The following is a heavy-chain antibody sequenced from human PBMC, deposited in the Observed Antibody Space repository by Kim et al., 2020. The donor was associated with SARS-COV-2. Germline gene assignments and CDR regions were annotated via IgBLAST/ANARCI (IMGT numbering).Heavy chain of an antibody. CDR2: IKHDERKK. CDR1: GLTFSSYW. D-gene: IGHD5-12*01. CDR3: ARDESGSLDY. Sequence: GGSLRLSCAASGLTFSSYWMAWVRQAPGKGPEWVANIKHDERKKYYVDSVKGRFTISRDNAKNSLYLQMNSLRAEDTAVYYCARDESGSLDYWGQGTLVTVSS. J-gene: IGHJ4*02. V-gene: IGHV3-7*03.